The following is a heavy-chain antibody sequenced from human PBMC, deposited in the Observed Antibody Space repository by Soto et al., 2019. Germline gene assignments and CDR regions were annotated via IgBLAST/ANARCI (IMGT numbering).Heavy chain of an antibody. CDR1: GGSFSGYY. D-gene: IGHD2-15*01. V-gene: IGHV4-34*01. CDR2: INHSGST. CDR3: ARYNGFAVVVAATHSFDY. J-gene: IGHJ4*02. Sequence: PSETLSLTCAVYGGSFSGYYWSWIRQPPGKGLEWIGEINHSGSTNYNPSLKSRVTISVDTSKNQFSLKLSSVTAADTAVYYCARYNGFAVVVAATHSFDYWGQGTLVTVSS.